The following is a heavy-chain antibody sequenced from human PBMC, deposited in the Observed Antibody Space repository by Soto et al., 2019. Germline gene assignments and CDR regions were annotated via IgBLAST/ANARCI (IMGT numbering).Heavy chain of an antibody. V-gene: IGHV3-23*01. CDR3: AKEPPGQQQQLVRLGKNYGMDV. J-gene: IGHJ6*02. D-gene: IGHD6-13*01. CDR1: GFTFSSYA. Sequence: GGSLRLSCAASGFTFSSYAMSWVRQAPGKGLEWVSAISGSGGSTYYADSVKGRFTISRDNSKNTLYLQMNSLRAEDTAVYYCAKEPPGQQQQLVRLGKNYGMDVWGQGTTVTVSS. CDR2: ISGSGGST.